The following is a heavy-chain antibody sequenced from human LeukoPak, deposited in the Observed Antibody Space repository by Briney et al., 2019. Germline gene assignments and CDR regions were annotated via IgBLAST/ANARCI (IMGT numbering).Heavy chain of an antibody. V-gene: IGHV4-61*08. CDR3: ARDGCGHFDSNGSFEY. CDR2: IYYSGST. CDR1: GGSVSSGGYY. Sequence: SETLSLTCTVSGGSVSSGGYYWSWIRQPPGKGLEWIGYIYYSGSTNYNPSLKSRVTISVDTSKNQFSLKLSSVTAADTAVYYCARDGCGHFDSNGSFEYWGQGTLVTVSS. J-gene: IGHJ4*02. D-gene: IGHD3-22*01.